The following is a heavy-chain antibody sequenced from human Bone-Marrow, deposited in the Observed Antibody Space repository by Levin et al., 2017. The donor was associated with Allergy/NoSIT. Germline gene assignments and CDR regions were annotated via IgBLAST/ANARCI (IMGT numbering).Heavy chain of an antibody. J-gene: IGHJ4*02. Sequence: GESLKISCAASGFTFSNYAMHWVRQAPGKGLEWVAFISDDGNNKWYADSVKGRFTISRDDSKNTLYLQMNSLRAEETAVYYCAKDRSGSWTFDYWGQGTLVIVSS. CDR2: ISDDGNNK. CDR3: AKDRSGSWTFDY. CDR1: GFTFSNYA. V-gene: IGHV3-30*18. D-gene: IGHD6-13*01.